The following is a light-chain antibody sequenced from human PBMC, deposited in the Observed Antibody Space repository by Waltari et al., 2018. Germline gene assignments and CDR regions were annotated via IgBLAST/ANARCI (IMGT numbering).Light chain of an antibody. CDR1: NLGSKS. CDR3: QVWDSSSDHPV. V-gene: IGLV3-21*02. CDR2: DDS. Sequence: SYVLTQPPSVSVAPGQTARITCGGNNLGSKSVHWYQQKPGQAPVLVVYDDSDRPSWIPERFSGSNSGNTATLTISRVEAGDEADYYCQVWDSSSDHPVFGGGTKLTVL. J-gene: IGLJ3*02.